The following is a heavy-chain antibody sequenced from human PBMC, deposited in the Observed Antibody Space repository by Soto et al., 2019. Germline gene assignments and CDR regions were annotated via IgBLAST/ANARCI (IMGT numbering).Heavy chain of an antibody. Sequence: SETLSLTCTVSGGSVSSGSYYWSWIRQPPGKGLEWIGYIYYSGSTNYNPSLKSRVTISVDTSKNQFSLKLTSVTAADTAVYYCARGIKHGDYSRWFDPWGPGTLVTVSS. CDR3: ARGIKHGDYSRWFDP. D-gene: IGHD4-17*01. CDR2: IYYSGST. J-gene: IGHJ5*02. V-gene: IGHV4-61*01. CDR1: GGSVSSGSYY.